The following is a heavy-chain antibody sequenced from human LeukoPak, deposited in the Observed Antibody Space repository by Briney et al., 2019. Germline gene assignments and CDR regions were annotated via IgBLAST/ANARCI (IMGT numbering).Heavy chain of an antibody. CDR3: ANNGVSPNYYYGMNV. V-gene: IGHV3-30*18. J-gene: IGHJ6*02. Sequence: PGGSLRLSCAASGFTFSSYAMHWVRQAPGKGLEWVAIIAHDGINKYYADSVKGRFTTSRDNSKNTLYLQMNSLRAEDTAIYYCANNGVSPNYYYGMNVWGQGTTVTVSS. D-gene: IGHD2-8*01. CDR1: GFTFSSYA. CDR2: IAHDGINK.